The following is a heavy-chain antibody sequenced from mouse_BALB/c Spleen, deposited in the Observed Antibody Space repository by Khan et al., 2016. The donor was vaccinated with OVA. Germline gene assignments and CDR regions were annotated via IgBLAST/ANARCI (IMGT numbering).Heavy chain of an antibody. Sequence: EVHLVESGGDLVKPGGSLKLSCAASGFTFSSYVMSWVRQTPEKRLEWVASISSGGSTYYPDSVKGRVTISRDNARNILYLQMSSLRSEDTAMHYCAREAYRYDEYYFDYWGQGTTLTVSS. CDR1: GFTFSSYV. CDR3: AREAYRYDEYYFDY. V-gene: IGHV5-6-5*01. CDR2: ISSGGST. J-gene: IGHJ2*01. D-gene: IGHD2-14*01.